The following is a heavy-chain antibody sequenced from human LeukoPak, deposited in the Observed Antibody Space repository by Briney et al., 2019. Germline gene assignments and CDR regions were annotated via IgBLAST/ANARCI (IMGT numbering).Heavy chain of an antibody. J-gene: IGHJ5*02. D-gene: IGHD6-13*01. CDR3: ARSATGMRFDP. CDR2: INAGNGNT. V-gene: IGHV1-3*03. CDR1: GYTCTTYA. Sequence: GPSVKVSCKASGYTCTTYAIHWVRQAPGQRIEWMGWINAGNGNTKYSQEFQGRVTITRDTSASTVYMELSSLRSEDMAVYYCARSATGMRFDPWGQGTLVTVSS.